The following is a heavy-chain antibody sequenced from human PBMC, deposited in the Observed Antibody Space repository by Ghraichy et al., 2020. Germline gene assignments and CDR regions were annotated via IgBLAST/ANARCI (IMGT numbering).Heavy chain of an antibody. CDR2: INHSGST. Sequence: SQTLSLTCAVYGGSFSGYYWSWIRQPPGKGLEWIGEINHSGSTNYNPSLKSRVTISVDTSKNQFSLKLSSVTAADTAVYYCARGSSSAHPYWGQGTLVTVSS. D-gene: IGHD6-6*01. J-gene: IGHJ4*02. CDR1: GGSFSGYY. CDR3: ARGSSSAHPY. V-gene: IGHV4-34*01.